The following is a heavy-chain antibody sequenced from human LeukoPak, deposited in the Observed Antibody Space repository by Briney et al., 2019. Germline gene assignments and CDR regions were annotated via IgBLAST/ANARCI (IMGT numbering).Heavy chain of an antibody. J-gene: IGHJ5*02. D-gene: IGHD3-16*01. CDR3: AREGITSGALIVR. V-gene: IGHV3-48*01. CDR1: GFTFSSNS. Sequence: GGSLRLSCAASGFTFSSNSMNWVRQAPGKGLEWVSYISGSNSIIYYADSVRGRFTISRDNAKNSLFLQMNSLRAEATAVYYCAREGITSGALIVRWGPGTLVTVSS. CDR2: ISGSNSII.